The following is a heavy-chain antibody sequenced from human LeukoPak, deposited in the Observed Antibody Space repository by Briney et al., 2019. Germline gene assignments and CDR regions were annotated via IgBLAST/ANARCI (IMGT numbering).Heavy chain of an antibody. CDR3: ASTFHGDSPPY. Sequence: GSLRLSCAASGFTVSSNYMSWVRQAPGKGLEWVSVIYSGGSTYYADSVKGRFAISRDNSKNTLYLQMNSLRAEDTAVYYCASTFHGDSPPYWGQGTLVTVSS. CDR1: GFTVSSNY. J-gene: IGHJ4*02. D-gene: IGHD4-17*01. CDR2: IYSGGST. V-gene: IGHV3-66*01.